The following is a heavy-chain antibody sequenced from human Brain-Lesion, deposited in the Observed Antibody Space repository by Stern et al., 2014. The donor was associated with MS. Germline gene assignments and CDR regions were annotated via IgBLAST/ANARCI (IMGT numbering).Heavy chain of an antibody. CDR1: GGSISSGGYY. J-gene: IGHJ6*02. Sequence: VQLVQSGPGLVKPSQTLSLSCTVSGGSISSGGYYWSWIRQPAGKGLEWIGRIFNSGRTSYTPSLKSRVTISIDTSKNQFSLRLNSMTAADTAVYYCARGRVVPGFQYYATDVWGQGTTVIVSS. CDR2: IFNSGRT. V-gene: IGHV4-61*02. D-gene: IGHD2-2*01. CDR3: ARGRVVPGFQYYATDV.